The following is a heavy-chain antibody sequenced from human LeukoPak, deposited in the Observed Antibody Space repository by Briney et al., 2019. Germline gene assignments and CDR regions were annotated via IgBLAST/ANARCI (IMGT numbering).Heavy chain of an antibody. Sequence: ASVKVSCKASGYTFTSYYMHWVRQAPGQGLEWMGWINPNSGGTNYAQKFQGRVTMTRDTSISTAYMELSRLRSDDTAVYYCAREYYDSSGYPFDPWGQGTLVTVSS. D-gene: IGHD3-22*01. CDR2: INPNSGGT. CDR1: GYTFTSYY. V-gene: IGHV1-2*02. CDR3: AREYYDSSGYPFDP. J-gene: IGHJ5*02.